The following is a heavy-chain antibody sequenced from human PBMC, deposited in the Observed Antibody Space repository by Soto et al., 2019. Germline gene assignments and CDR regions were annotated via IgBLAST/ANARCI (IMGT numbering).Heavy chain of an antibody. Sequence: EVQLLESGGGLVQPGGSLRLSCAASGFSFNFYVMTWVRQAPGKGLEWVSGMSGSGGHKYYADSVKGRFTVSRDNSNSTLFLQMNSLRAEDTAVYYCARAVTHYFDSWGQGTLVTVSS. V-gene: IGHV3-23*01. CDR3: ARAVTHYFDS. CDR1: GFSFNFYV. CDR2: MSGSGGHK. J-gene: IGHJ4*02.